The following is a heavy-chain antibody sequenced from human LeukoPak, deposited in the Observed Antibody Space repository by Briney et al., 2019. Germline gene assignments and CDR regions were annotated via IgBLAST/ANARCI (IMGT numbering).Heavy chain of an antibody. CDR2: IYYSGST. D-gene: IGHD5/OR15-5a*01. V-gene: IGHV4-39*01. CDR3: ARHNFHIVSRYYLDY. J-gene: IGHJ4*02. Sequence: SETLSLTCTVSGGSISTSSYYWDLIRQPPGKGLEWIATIYYSGSTYYNPSLKSRVTISVDTSKNQFSLKLSSVTAADTAVYYCARHNFHIVSRYYLDYWGQGTLVTVSS. CDR1: GGSISTSSYY.